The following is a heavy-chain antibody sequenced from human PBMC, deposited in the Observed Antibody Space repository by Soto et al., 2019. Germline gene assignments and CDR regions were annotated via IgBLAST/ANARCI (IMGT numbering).Heavy chain of an antibody. D-gene: IGHD2-2*01. CDR3: SRIQGVPAADYIYCYGMDV. CDR1: GGSFSGYY. V-gene: IGHV4-34*01. J-gene: IGHJ6*02. CDR2: INHSGST. Sequence: SETLSLTCAVYGGSFSGYYWSWIRQPPGKGLEWIGEINHSGSTNYNPSLKSRVTISVDTSKNQFSLMLSSVTAADTALYFRSRIQGVPAADYIYCYGMDVWGQGTTVTVSS.